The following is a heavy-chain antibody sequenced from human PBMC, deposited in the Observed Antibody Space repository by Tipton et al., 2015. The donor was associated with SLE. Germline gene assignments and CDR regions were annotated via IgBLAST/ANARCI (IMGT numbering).Heavy chain of an antibody. Sequence: SLRLSCVPSGFTFSTYAMHWVRQAPGKGLEWVAVISYDGSNKYYADSVKGRFTISRDNSKNTLYLQMNSLRAEDTAVYYCAAELVDAFDIWGQGTMVTVSS. D-gene: IGHD6-13*01. V-gene: IGHV3-30*04. J-gene: IGHJ3*02. CDR3: AAELVDAFDI. CDR1: GFTFSTYA. CDR2: ISYDGSNK.